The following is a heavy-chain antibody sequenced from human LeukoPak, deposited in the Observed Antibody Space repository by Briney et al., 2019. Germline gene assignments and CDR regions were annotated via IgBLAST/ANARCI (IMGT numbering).Heavy chain of an antibody. Sequence: PSETLSLTSTVSGGSISSSSYYWGWIRQPPGKGLEWIGSIYYSGSTYYNPSLKSRVTISVDASKNQFSLKLSSVTAADTAVYYCARSPKDSSSFRNWFDPWGQGTLVTVSS. CDR1: GGSISSSSYY. J-gene: IGHJ5*02. CDR3: ARSPKDSSSFRNWFDP. CDR2: IYYSGST. D-gene: IGHD3-22*01. V-gene: IGHV4-39*07.